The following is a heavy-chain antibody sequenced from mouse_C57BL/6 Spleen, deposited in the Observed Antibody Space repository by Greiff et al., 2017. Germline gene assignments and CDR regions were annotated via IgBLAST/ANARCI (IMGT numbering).Heavy chain of an antibody. CDR1: GYTFTDYN. CDR2: INPNNGGT. J-gene: IGHJ3*01. V-gene: IGHV1-22*01. D-gene: IGHD2-3*01. CDR3: ASNDGYPAWFAY. Sequence: VQLQQSGPELVKPGASVKMSCKASGYTFTDYNMHWVQQSHGKSLEWIGYINPNNGGTSYNQKFKGKATLTVNKSSSTAYMELRSLTSEDSAVYYCASNDGYPAWFAYWGQGTLVTVSA.